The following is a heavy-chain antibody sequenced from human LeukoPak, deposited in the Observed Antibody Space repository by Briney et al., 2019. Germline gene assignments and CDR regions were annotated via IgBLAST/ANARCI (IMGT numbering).Heavy chain of an antibody. CDR2: ISSSSSYI. CDR3: ARDLGTWIQLWLTGNEVPALQSDY. J-gene: IGHJ4*02. Sequence: PGGSLRLSCAASGFTFSGYGMSWVRQAPGKGLEWVSSISSSSSYIYYADSVKGRFTISRDNAKNSLYLQMNSLRAEDTAVYYCARDLGTWIQLWLTGNEVPALQSDYWGQGTLVTVSS. D-gene: IGHD5-18*01. CDR1: GFTFSGYG. V-gene: IGHV3-21*01.